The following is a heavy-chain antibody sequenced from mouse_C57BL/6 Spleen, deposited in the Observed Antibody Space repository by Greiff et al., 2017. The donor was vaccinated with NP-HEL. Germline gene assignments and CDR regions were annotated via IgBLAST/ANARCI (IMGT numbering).Heavy chain of an antibody. J-gene: IGHJ1*03. CDR2: IYWDDDK. D-gene: IGHD2-4*01. V-gene: IGHV8-12*01. CDR3: ARKVSSYDYDWYFDV. CDR1: GFSLSTSGMG. Sequence: QVTLKESGPGILQSSQTLSLTCSFSGFSLSTSGMGVSWIRQPSGKGLEWLAHIYWDDDKRYNPSLKSRLTISKDTSRNQVFLKITSVDTADTATYYCARKVSSYDYDWYFDVWGTGTTVTVSS.